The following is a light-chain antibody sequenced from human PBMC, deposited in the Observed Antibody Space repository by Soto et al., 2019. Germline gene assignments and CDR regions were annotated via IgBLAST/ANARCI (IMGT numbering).Light chain of an antibody. CDR1: QSISSW. CDR2: DAS. J-gene: IGKJ1*01. Sequence: DIQMTQSPSTLSASVGDRVTITCRASQSISSWLAWYQQKPGKAPKLLIYDASSLESGVPSRFSGSGSGTDFTLTISRLEPEDFAVYYCQQYGRSPRTFGQGTKVDIK. V-gene: IGKV1-5*01. CDR3: QQYGRSPRT.